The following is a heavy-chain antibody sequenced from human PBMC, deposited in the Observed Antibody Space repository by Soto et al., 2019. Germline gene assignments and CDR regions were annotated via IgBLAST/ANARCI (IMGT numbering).Heavy chain of an antibody. Sequence: GASVKVSCTASGYTFTIYAMHWVRQAPGQRPEWMGWINAGNGNTKYSQKFQGRVTITRDTSASTAYMELSSLRSEDTAVYYCARDPARSSLVWFDPWGQGTLVTVSS. CDR2: INAGNGNT. D-gene: IGHD6-6*01. CDR1: GYTFTIYA. J-gene: IGHJ5*02. CDR3: ARDPARSSLVWFDP. V-gene: IGHV1-3*01.